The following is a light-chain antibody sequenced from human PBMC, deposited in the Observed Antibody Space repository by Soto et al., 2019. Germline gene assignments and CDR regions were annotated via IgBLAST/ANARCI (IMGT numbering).Light chain of an antibody. V-gene: IGKV1-5*03. Sequence: DIQMTQSPSTLSASVGDRVTITCRASQGISSWLARYQQKPGKAPKLLIYKASSLESGVPSRFSGSGSGTEFTLTISSLQPDDFATYYCQHYNSYSEAFGQGTKVDIK. CDR2: KAS. CDR3: QHYNSYSEA. CDR1: QGISSW. J-gene: IGKJ1*01.